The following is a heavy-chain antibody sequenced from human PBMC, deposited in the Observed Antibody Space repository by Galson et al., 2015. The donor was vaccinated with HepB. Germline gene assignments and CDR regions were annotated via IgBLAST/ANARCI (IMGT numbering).Heavy chain of an antibody. J-gene: IGHJ3*02. Sequence: VKVSCKVSGYTFTDYYMHWVQQAPGKGLEWMGLVDPEDGETIYAEKFQGRVTITADTSTDTAYMELSSLRSEDTAVYYCATQHYYYDSSGYYKGDAFDIWGQGTMVTVSS. CDR1: GYTFTDYY. D-gene: IGHD3-22*01. CDR3: ATQHYYYDSSGYYKGDAFDI. CDR2: VDPEDGET. V-gene: IGHV1-69-2*01.